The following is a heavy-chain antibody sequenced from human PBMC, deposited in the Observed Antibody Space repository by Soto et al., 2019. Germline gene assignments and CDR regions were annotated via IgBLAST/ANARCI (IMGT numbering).Heavy chain of an antibody. V-gene: IGHV3-33*01. CDR2: IWYDGSNK. J-gene: IGHJ6*02. CDR3: GRNFDNLGFWGCLPPPTYSSCGMDV. Sequence: GGSLRLSCAASGFTFSSYGMHWVRQAPGKGLEWVAVIWYDGSNKYYADSVKGRFTISRDNSKNTLYLQMNSLRAEDTAVYYWGRNFDNLGFWGCLPPPTYSSCGMDVGGQGTRLTVSS. CDR1: GFTFSSYG. D-gene: IGHD3-16*01.